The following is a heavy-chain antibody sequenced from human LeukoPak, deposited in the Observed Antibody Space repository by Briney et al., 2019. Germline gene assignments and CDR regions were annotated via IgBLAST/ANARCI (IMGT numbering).Heavy chain of an antibody. CDR3: ASLILGSNYYFDY. CDR2: IIPIFGTA. V-gene: IGHV1-69*05. D-gene: IGHD3-10*01. CDR1: AGTFSSYA. J-gene: IGHJ4*02. Sequence: ASVKVSCKVSAGTFSSYAISWVRQAPGQGLEWMGRIIPIFGTANYAQKFQGRVTITTDESTSTAYMELSSLRSEDTAVYYCASLILGSNYYFDYWGQGTLVTVSS.